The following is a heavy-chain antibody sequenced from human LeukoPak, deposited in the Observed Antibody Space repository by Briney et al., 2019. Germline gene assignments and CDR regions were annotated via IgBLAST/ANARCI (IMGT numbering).Heavy chain of an antibody. J-gene: IGHJ4*02. CDR3: AKALSVGPTVC. Sequence: GGSLRLSCAASGFTFRDYYMTWVRQAPGKGLEGVAGISSSGGSTYYADSVKGRFTISRDNSKNTLYLQMNSLRAEDTAIYYCAKALSVGPTVCWGQGTLVTVSS. CDR1: GFTFRDYY. V-gene: IGHV3-23*01. D-gene: IGHD1-26*01. CDR2: ISSSGGST.